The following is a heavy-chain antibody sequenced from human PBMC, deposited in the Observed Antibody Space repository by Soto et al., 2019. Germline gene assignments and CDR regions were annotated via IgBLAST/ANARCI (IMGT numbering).Heavy chain of an antibody. D-gene: IGHD2-8*01. J-gene: IGHJ4*02. V-gene: IGHV3-23*01. CDR1: GFTFSGFA. CDR3: AKLSPSERSTNLDY. CDR2: LSGRGDDS. Sequence: GGSLRLSCAASGFTFSGFAMSWVRQAPGKGLEWVSTLSGRGDDSYYADSVRGRFTISRDNSRTTLYLQMNNLRAEDTAIYYCAKLSPSERSTNLDYWGQGTLVTVSS.